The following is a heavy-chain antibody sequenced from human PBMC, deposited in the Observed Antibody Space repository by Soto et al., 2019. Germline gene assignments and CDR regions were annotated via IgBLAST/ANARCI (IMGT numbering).Heavy chain of an antibody. CDR1: GDTFTFYS. CDR3: ASSYGSGYRAFDY. J-gene: IGHJ4*02. D-gene: IGHD3-10*01. V-gene: IGHV1-69*02. CDR2: INPILSMS. Sequence: QVQLVQSGAEVKRPGSSVKVSCKASGDTFTFYSINWVRQAPGLGLEWMGRINPILSMSNYAQRFQGRVTMTADKSTSTAYLELRRRRSEDTAIYFCASSYGSGYRAFDYWGQGALVTVSS.